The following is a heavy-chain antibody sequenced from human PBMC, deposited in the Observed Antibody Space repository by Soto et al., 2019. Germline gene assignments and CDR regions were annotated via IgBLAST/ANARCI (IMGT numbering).Heavy chain of an antibody. CDR1: GYTFTSYL. J-gene: IGHJ6*02. CDR2: ISAYNGNT. CDR3: AREGEVPYYYYGMDV. D-gene: IGHD2-2*01. Sequence: ASLKLSCKASGYTFTSYLISWVRQAPGQGLEWMGWISAYNGNTNYAQKLQGRVTMTTGTSTSTVYLELRSLRFDDTAAYYCAREGEVPYYYYGMDVWGQGTTVTVSS. V-gene: IGHV1-18*01.